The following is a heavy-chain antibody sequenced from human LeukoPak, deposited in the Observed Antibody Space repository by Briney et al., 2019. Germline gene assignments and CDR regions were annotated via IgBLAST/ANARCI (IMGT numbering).Heavy chain of an antibody. CDR2: INHSGST. V-gene: IGHV4-34*01. J-gene: IGHJ6*03. Sequence: SETLSLPCAVYGGSFGAYGWSWIRQPPGKGLKWICEINHSGSTNYNPSLKNRVTKSVETSKDQFSLKLSSVTAAETAVYYCARDFIPGYSSGWPRGPSNYYMDVWGKGTTVTVSS. CDR1: GGSFGAYG. D-gene: IGHD6-19*01. CDR3: ARDFIPGYSSGWPRGPSNYYMDV.